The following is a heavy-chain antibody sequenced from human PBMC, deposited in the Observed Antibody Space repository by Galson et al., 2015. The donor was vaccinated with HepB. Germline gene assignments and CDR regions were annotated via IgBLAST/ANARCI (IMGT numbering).Heavy chain of an antibody. CDR1: GGSISSSNW. D-gene: IGHD3-3*01. CDR2: IYRTGGT. CDR3: AMFTPVFGVVD. Sequence: ETLSLTCAVSGGSISSSNWWSWVRQPPGKGLEWIGEIYRTGGTNYNPSLKSRVTISVDKSKNQFSLKLSSVTAADTAMYYCAMFTPVFGVVDWGQGTLVTVSS. V-gene: IGHV4-4*02. J-gene: IGHJ4*02.